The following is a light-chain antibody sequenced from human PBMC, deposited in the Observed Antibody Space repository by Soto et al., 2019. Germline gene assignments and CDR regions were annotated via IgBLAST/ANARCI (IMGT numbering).Light chain of an antibody. CDR3: QQYGGSPIT. CDR1: QGIGDT. V-gene: IGKV3-20*01. J-gene: IGKJ5*01. CDR2: GAS. Sequence: EIVLTQSLATLSLSAGEGVTLSCRASQGIGDTLAWYQHRPGQPPRLLISGASVRASGVPVRISGSGSGTDFTLTISRLEPEDFALYYCQQYGGSPITFGLGTRLEIK.